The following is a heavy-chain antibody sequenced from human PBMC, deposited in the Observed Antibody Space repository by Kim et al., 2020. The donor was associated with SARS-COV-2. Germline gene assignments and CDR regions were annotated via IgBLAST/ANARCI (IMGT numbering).Heavy chain of an antibody. CDR3: ARLRYYGMDV. Sequence: TISDVDSVKGRFTISRDNAKNSLYLQMNRMRDEDTAVYYCARLRYYGMDVWGQGTTVTVSS. J-gene: IGHJ6*02. CDR2: TI. V-gene: IGHV3-48*02. D-gene: IGHD3-16*01.